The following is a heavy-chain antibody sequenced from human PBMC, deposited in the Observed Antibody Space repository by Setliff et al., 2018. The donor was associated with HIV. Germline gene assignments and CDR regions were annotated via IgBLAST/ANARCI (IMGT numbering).Heavy chain of an antibody. Sequence: KVSCKGSGDTFTSFAINWVRQAPGQGLEWLGRIIPVFGTANYAQKFQARVTITVDKSTNTAYMALSSLRHDDTAIYYCARGIAATLDYWGQGTLVTV. J-gene: IGHJ4*02. CDR3: ARGIAATLDY. CDR2: IIPVFGTA. CDR1: GDTFTSFA. V-gene: IGHV1-69*06. D-gene: IGHD6-13*01.